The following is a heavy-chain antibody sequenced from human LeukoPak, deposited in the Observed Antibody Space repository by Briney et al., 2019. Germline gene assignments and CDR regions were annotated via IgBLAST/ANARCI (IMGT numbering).Heavy chain of an antibody. D-gene: IGHD1-26*01. CDR1: GYNFATDW. CDR2: IFPSDSDT. J-gene: IGHJ4*02. Sequence: HGESLKISCKGSGYNFATDWIAWVRQMPGKGLEWMGIIFPSDSDTRYSPSFQGQVTISADKSISTAYLQWNSLKASDTAMYYCAKYGPYSGSYNYWGQGTLVTVSS. CDR3: AKYGPYSGSYNY. V-gene: IGHV5-51*01.